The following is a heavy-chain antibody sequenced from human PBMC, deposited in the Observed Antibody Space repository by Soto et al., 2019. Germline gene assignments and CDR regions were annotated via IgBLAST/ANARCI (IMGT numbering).Heavy chain of an antibody. CDR1: GGTFSSYT. V-gene: IGHV1-69*04. CDR2: IIPILGIA. J-gene: IGHJ3*02. CDR3: ARDFPGRRDHVPAFDI. D-gene: IGHD2-21*02. Sequence: ASVKVSCKASGGTFSSYTISWVRQAPGQGLEWMGRIIPILGIANYAQKFQGRVTITADKSTSTAYMELSSLRSEDTAVYYCARDFPGRRDHVPAFDIWGQGTMVTVSS.